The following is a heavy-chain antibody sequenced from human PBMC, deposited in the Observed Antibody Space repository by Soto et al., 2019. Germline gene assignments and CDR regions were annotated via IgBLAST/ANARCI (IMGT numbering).Heavy chain of an antibody. V-gene: IGHV3-30*18. Sequence: PGGSLRLSCAASGFTFSSYGMHWVRKAPGKGLEWVAVISYDGSNKYYADSVKGRFTISRDNSKNTLYLQMNSLRAEDTAVYYCAKFFTEGITGTYFDYWGQGTLVTVSS. D-gene: IGHD1-7*01. J-gene: IGHJ4*02. CDR3: AKFFTEGITGTYFDY. CDR1: GFTFSSYG. CDR2: ISYDGSNK.